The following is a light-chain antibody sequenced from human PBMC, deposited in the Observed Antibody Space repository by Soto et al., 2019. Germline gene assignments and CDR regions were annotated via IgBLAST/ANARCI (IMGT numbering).Light chain of an antibody. J-gene: IGLJ2*01. CDR2: DVS. V-gene: IGLV2-14*03. CDR1: SSDVGAYNY. Sequence: QSVLTQPASVSGSPGQSITISCTGTSSDVGAYNYVSWYQQHPGRAPKLMIYDVSHRPSGISNRFSGSKSGNTASLTISGLQAEDEADYYCSSYTSSNTPVFGGGTQLTVL. CDR3: SSYTSSNTPV.